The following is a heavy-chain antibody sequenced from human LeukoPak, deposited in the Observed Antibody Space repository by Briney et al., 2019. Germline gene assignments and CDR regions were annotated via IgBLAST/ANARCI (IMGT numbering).Heavy chain of an antibody. J-gene: IGHJ6*03. CDR1: GGSISSGSYY. Sequence: SETLSLTCTVSGGSISSGSYYWSWIRQPPGKGLEWIGYIYYSGSTNYNPSLKSRVTISVDTSKNQFSLKLSSVTAADTAVYYCARTSVVVTAFTPYYYYYMDVWGKGTTVTVSS. D-gene: IGHD2-21*02. CDR3: ARTSVVVTAFTPYYYYYMDV. CDR2: IYYSGST. V-gene: IGHV4-61*01.